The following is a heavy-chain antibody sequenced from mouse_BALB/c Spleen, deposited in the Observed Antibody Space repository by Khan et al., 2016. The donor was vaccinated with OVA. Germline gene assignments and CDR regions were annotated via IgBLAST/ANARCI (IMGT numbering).Heavy chain of an antibody. CDR3: ARRPYFSYVMVY. CDR1: GYTFTNYG. V-gene: IGHV9-3-1*01. Sequence: QVQLQQSGPELKKPGETVKISCKASGYTFTNYGLNWVKQAPGKGLKWMGWINTYTGEPTYADDFKGRFAFSLETSASNVYLQINNLKNEDTATYFCARRPYFSYVMVYWGQGTSVTVSS. CDR2: INTYTGEP. J-gene: IGHJ4*01. D-gene: IGHD2-10*01.